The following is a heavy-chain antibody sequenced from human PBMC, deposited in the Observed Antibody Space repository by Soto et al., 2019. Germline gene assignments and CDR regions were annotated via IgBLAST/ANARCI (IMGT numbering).Heavy chain of an antibody. V-gene: IGHV1-46*01. CDR1: GYTFTSYY. CDR2: INPSGGST. J-gene: IGHJ5*02. D-gene: IGHD3-3*01. Sequence: ASVKVSCKASGYTFTSYYMHWVRQAPGQGLEWMGIINPSGGSTSYAQKFQGRVTMTRDTSTSTVYMELNSLRAEDTAVYYCARENYKTYYDFWSGYSTPWFDPWGQGTLVTVSS. CDR3: ARENYKTYYDFWSGYSTPWFDP.